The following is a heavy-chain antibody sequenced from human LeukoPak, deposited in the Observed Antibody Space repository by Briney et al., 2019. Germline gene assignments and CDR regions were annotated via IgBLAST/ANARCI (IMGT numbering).Heavy chain of an antibody. CDR1: GGSFSGYY. D-gene: IGHD1-26*01. J-gene: IGHJ4*02. V-gene: IGHV4-34*01. Sequence: PSETLSLTCAVYGGSFSGYYWSWIRQPPGKGLEWIREINHSGSTNYNPSLKSRVTISVDTSKNQFSLRLNSVTAADTAMYYCVKSGGYGLIDYWGQGTLVTVSS. CDR3: VKSGGYGLIDY. CDR2: INHSGST.